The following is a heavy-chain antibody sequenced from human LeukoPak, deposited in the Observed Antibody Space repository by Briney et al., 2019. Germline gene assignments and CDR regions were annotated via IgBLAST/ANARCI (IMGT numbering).Heavy chain of an antibody. D-gene: IGHD4-17*01. CDR2: VFHSGNT. V-gene: IGHV4-59*12. Sequence: SETLSLTCSVSGASISSYYRSWIRQPPGKGLEWIGYVFHSGNTNYNPSLKSRVTMSVDTSKNQFSLKLNSVTAADTAVYYCAREYGDFDYWGQGTLVTVSS. CDR1: GASISSYY. J-gene: IGHJ4*02. CDR3: AREYGDFDY.